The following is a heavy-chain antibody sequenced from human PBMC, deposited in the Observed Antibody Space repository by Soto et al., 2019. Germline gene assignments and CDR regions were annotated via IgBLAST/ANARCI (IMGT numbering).Heavy chain of an antibody. J-gene: IGHJ6*02. V-gene: IGHV4-59*01. D-gene: IGHD1-7*01. CDR2: IFNSETS. CDR3: AREGLTGTIGLYYYYAMDV. Sequence: SETLSLTCTVSGAPMNRYYWSWIRQPPGKGLEWIGYIFNSETSEYNPSLRSRIAISVDTSKNQFSLKLSSVTAADTAVYYCAREGLTGTIGLYYYYAMDVWGQGTTVTVSS. CDR1: GAPMNRYY.